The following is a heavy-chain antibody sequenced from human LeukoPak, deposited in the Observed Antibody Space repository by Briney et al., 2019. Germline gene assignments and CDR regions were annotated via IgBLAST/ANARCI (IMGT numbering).Heavy chain of an antibody. J-gene: IGHJ5*01. Sequence: SETLSLTCTVSGGSISSSSYYWGWIRQPPGKGLEWIGSTYYSGSTYYNPSLKSRVTISVDTSKNQFSLKLSSVTAADTAVYYCARDQRRSSGWYSSGWFDPWGQGTLVTVSS. CDR3: ARDQRRSSGWYSSGWFDP. CDR2: TYYSGST. CDR1: GGSISSSSYY. V-gene: IGHV4-39*07. D-gene: IGHD6-19*01.